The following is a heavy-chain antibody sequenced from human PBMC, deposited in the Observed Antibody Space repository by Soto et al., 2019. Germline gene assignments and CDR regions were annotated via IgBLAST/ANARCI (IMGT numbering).Heavy chain of an antibody. Sequence: SETLSLTCAVSGGSISSSNWWSWVRQPPGKGLEWIGEIYHSGSTNYNPSLKSRVTISVDKSKNQFSLKLSSVTAADTAVYYCARGRDPHFFGMEGWGQGTTVTVSS. J-gene: IGHJ6*02. V-gene: IGHV4-4*02. D-gene: IGHD3-10*01. CDR3: ARGRDPHFFGMEG. CDR1: GGSISSSNW. CDR2: IYHSGST.